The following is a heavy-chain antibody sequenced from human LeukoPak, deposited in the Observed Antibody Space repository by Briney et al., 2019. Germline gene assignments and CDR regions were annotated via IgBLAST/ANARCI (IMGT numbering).Heavy chain of an antibody. Sequence: GGSLRLSCAASGFTFSSYAMSWVRQAPGKGLEWVSGISNSGGSTYYADSVKGRFTISRDNSKDTLYLQMNSLRAEDTAVYYCARDSSGWSKNYWGQGTLVTVFS. V-gene: IGHV3-23*01. D-gene: IGHD6-19*01. CDR2: ISNSGGST. CDR1: GFTFSSYA. J-gene: IGHJ4*02. CDR3: ARDSSGWSKNY.